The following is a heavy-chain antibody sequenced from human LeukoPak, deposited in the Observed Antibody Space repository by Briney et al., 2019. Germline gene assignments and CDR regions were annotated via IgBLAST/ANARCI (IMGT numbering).Heavy chain of an antibody. Sequence: SETLSLTCAVYGGSFSGYYWSWIRQPPGKGLEWIGEINHSGSTNYNPSLKSRVTISVHTSENQFSLRLNSVTAVDTAVYYCARRWGNIVGVTYEYWGQGTLVTVSS. CDR3: ARRWGNIVGVTYEY. CDR1: GGSFSGYY. D-gene: IGHD3-16*01. CDR2: INHSGST. J-gene: IGHJ4*02. V-gene: IGHV4-34*01.